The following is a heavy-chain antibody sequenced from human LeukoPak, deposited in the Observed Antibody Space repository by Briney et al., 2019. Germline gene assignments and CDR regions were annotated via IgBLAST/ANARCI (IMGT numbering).Heavy chain of an antibody. Sequence: ASVKVSCKASGYTFTGYYMHWVRQAPGQGLEWMGWINPNSGGTNYAQKFQGRVTMTRDTSISTAYMDLSSLTSDDTALYYCARALTRYSNAWYGYWGQGTLVTVSS. CDR2: INPNSGGT. D-gene: IGHD6-19*01. V-gene: IGHV1-2*02. CDR3: ARALTRYSNAWYGY. J-gene: IGHJ4*02. CDR1: GYTFTGYY.